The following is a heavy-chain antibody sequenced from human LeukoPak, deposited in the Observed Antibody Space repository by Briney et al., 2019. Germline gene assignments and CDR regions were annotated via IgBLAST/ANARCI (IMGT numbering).Heavy chain of an antibody. CDR3: ARGREIHGGSDTKLDDY. J-gene: IGHJ4*02. CDR1: GYSFTDYY. V-gene: IGHV1-2*02. CDR2: ISPRSGDT. D-gene: IGHD3-10*01. Sequence: GASVKVSCKASGYSFTDYYMHWVRQAPGQGLEWMGWISPRSGDTSYAQKFQGRVTMTRDTSINTVDMDLSGLTSDDTAVFYCARGREIHGGSDTKLDDYWGQGTPVTVSS.